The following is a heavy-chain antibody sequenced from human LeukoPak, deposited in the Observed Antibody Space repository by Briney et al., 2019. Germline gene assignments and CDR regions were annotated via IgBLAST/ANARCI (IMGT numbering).Heavy chain of an antibody. V-gene: IGHV4-39*01. CDR3: ATHSGSYYFHY. CDR1: GGSVSSGSYY. CDR2: IYYSGST. J-gene: IGHJ4*02. D-gene: IGHD1-26*01. Sequence: KPSETLSLTCSVSGGSVSSGSYYWGWIRQPPGKGLEWIGNIYYSGSTYYNPSLKSRVTISVDTSKNQFSLKLSSVTAAGTAVFYCATHSGSYYFHYWGQGTLVTVSS.